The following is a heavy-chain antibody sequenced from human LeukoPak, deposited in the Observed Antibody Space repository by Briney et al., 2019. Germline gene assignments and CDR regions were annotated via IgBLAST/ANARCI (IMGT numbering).Heavy chain of an antibody. V-gene: IGHV3-66*01. CDR2: IYSGGST. J-gene: IGHJ4*02. Sequence: GGSLRLSCAASGFTVSSNYMSWVRQAPGKGLEWVSVIYSGGSTYYADSVKGRFTISRDNSKNTVYLEMNSLRTEDTAVYYCAKSLRGYDFWSGYSGLDYWGQGTLVIVSS. CDR1: GFTVSSNY. D-gene: IGHD3-3*01. CDR3: AKSLRGYDFWSGYSGLDY.